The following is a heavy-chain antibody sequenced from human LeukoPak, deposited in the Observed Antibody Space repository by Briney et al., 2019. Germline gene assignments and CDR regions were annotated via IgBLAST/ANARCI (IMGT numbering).Heavy chain of an antibody. J-gene: IGHJ4*02. Sequence: GASVKVSCKASGYTFTSYGISWVRQAPGQGLEWMGWISAYSGDTNYAQKFQGRATMTTDTSTSTAYMELRSLSSDDTAVYYCARGEDSNFWSGSFDYWGQGTLVTVSS. CDR2: ISAYSGDT. V-gene: IGHV1-18*01. D-gene: IGHD3-3*01. CDR3: ARGEDSNFWSGSFDY. CDR1: GYTFTSYG.